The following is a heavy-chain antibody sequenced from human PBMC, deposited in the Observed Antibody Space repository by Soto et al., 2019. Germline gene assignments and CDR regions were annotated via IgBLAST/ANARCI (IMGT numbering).Heavy chain of an antibody. CDR2: INPSGGST. D-gene: IGHD6-6*01. J-gene: IGHJ5*02. CDR3: VRVYSSSSGGWFDP. Sequence: QVQLVQSGAEVTKPGASVKVSCKASGYTFTSYYKHWVRQAPGQGLEWMGIINPSGGSTSYAEKFQCRVTMTMDTSTSTGYMGLSSLRSEGTAVYYCVRVYSSSSGGWFDPWGQGTLVTVSS. CDR1: GYTFTSYY. V-gene: IGHV1-46*03.